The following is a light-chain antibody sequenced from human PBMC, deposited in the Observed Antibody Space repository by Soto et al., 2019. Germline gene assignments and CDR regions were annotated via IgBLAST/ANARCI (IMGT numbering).Light chain of an antibody. CDR3: QTWGTGIVX. Sequence: QLVLTQSPSASASLGASVKLTCTLSSGHSNYAIAWHQQQPEKGPRYLMKLNSDGSHSKGDGIPDRFSGSSSGAERYLTISSLQSEDEADYYCQTWGTGIVXFGGGXKLTVL. J-gene: IGLJ2*01. V-gene: IGLV4-69*01. CDR1: SGHSNYA. CDR2: LNSDGSH.